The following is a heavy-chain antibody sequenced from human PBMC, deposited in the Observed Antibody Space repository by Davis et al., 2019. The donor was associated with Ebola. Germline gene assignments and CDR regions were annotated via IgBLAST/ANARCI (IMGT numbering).Heavy chain of an antibody. Sequence: ASVKVSCKASGYTFTSYGISWVRQAPGQGLEWMGWISAYNGNTNYAQKLQGRVTMTTDTSTSTAYMELRSLRSDDTAVYYCARSSLEGDYYYYGMDVWGQGTTVTVSS. CDR3: ARSSLEGDYYYYGMDV. CDR1: GYTFTSYG. J-gene: IGHJ6*02. V-gene: IGHV1-18*01. CDR2: ISAYNGNT.